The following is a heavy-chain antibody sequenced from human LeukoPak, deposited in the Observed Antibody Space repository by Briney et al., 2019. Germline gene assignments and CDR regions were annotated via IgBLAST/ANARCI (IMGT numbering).Heavy chain of an antibody. V-gene: IGHV3-30-3*01. CDR3: ARRESSSLAPLVDY. CDR2: ISYDGSNK. CDR1: GFTFSGYA. Sequence: GGSLRLSCAASGFTFSGYAMHWVRQAPGKGLEWVAVISYDGSNKYYADSVKGRFTISRDNSKNTLYLQMNRLRAEDTAVYYCARRESSSLAPLVDYWGQGTLVTVSS. J-gene: IGHJ4*02. D-gene: IGHD6-6*01.